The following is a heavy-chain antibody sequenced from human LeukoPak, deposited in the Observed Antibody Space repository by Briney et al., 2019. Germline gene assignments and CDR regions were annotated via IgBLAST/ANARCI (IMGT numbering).Heavy chain of an antibody. CDR3: ARKEDSLGY. D-gene: IGHD3-16*01. CDR2: IIPIFDIA. V-gene: IGHV1-69*02. J-gene: IGHJ4*02. CDR1: GGTFSSYT. Sequence: ASVKVSCKASGGTFSSYTITWVRQAPGQGLEWMGRIIPIFDIANYAQKFQGRVTITADKSTSTAYMELTSLRSEDTAVYYCARKEDSLGYWGQGTLVTVSS.